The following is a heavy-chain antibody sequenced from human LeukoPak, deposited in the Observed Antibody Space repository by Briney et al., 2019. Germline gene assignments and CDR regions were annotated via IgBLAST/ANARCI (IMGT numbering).Heavy chain of an antibody. J-gene: IGHJ4*02. V-gene: IGHV5-51*01. CDR2: IYPGDSDT. CDR3: ARQHGSGSYYSRAIDY. CDR1: GYSFTNYW. Sequence: GESLSISCQTSGYSFTNYWIGWARQMPGKGLEWMGVIYPGDSDTRYSPSFQGQVTISADNSISTAYLQWSSLKASDTAMYYCARQHGSGSYYSRAIDYWGQGTLVTVSS. D-gene: IGHD3-10*01.